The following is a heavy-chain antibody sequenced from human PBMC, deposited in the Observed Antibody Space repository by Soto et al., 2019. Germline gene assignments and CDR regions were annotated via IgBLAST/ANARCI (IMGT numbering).Heavy chain of an antibody. CDR1: GLPISGYS. Sequence: GGSLRLSCAAAGLPISGYSMRLVRPAPGKGLEWVSAISGSGGSTYYADSVKGRFTISRDNSKNTLYLQMNSLRAEDTAVYYCAKDPLQYSSSWYLKFDYWGQGNLVTVSS. V-gene: IGHV3-23*01. CDR2: ISGSGGST. D-gene: IGHD6-13*01. CDR3: AKDPLQYSSSWYLKFDY. J-gene: IGHJ4*02.